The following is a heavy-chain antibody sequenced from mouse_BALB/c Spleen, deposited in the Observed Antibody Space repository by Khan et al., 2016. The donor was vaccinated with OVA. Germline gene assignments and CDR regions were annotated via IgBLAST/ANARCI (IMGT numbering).Heavy chain of an antibody. CDR1: GYTFTEYT. Sequence: EVQLQQSGPELVKPGASVKISCKTSGYTFTEYTLHWVKPSHGKSLEWIGVINPKNGITSYNQKFKGKATLTVDTSSSTAYMEFRSLTSEDSAVYYCAKDAGRYWGQGTSVTVSS. V-gene: IGHV1-26*01. D-gene: IGHD3-3*01. CDR2: INPKNGIT. J-gene: IGHJ4*01. CDR3: AKDAGRY.